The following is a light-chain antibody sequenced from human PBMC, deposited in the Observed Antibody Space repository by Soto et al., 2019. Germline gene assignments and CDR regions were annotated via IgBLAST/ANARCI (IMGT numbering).Light chain of an antibody. J-gene: IGLJ2*01. V-gene: IGLV2-14*01. CDR3: SSYTSSSTVV. Sequence: QSALTQPASVSGSPGQSITISCTGTSSDVGTYNYVSWYQQHPGKAPKLMIYDVSSRPSGVSNRFSGSKSGNTASLTISGLRPEDDADYYCSSYTSSSTVVFGGGTKLTVL. CDR2: DVS. CDR1: SSDVGTYNY.